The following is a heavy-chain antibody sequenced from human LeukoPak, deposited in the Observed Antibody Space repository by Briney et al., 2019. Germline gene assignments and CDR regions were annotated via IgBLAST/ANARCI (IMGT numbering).Heavy chain of an antibody. D-gene: IGHD2-8*01. CDR3: AKCIWLRGKFDY. V-gene: IGHV3-23*01. Sequence: PGGSLRLSCAASGFTFSSYAISWVRQAPGKGLEWVSAISGSGGSTYYADSVKGRFTISRDNSKNTLYLQMNSLRAEDTAVYYCAKCIWLRGKFDYWGQGTLVTVSS. CDR1: GFTFSSYA. CDR2: ISGSGGST. J-gene: IGHJ4*02.